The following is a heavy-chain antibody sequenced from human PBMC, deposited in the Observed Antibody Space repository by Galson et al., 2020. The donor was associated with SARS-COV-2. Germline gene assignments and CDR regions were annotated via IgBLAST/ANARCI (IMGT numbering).Heavy chain of an antibody. D-gene: IGHD3-3*01. V-gene: IGHV4-31*03. CDR1: GGSISSGGYY. CDR3: ARAWGRITIFGVVIVNWFDP. Sequence: SETLSLTCTVSGGSISSGGYYWSWIRQHPGKGLEWIGYIYYSGSTYYNPSLKSRVTISVDTSKNQFSLKLSSVTAADTAVYYCARAWGRITIFGVVIVNWFDPWGQGTLVTVSS. CDR2: IYYSGST. J-gene: IGHJ5*02.